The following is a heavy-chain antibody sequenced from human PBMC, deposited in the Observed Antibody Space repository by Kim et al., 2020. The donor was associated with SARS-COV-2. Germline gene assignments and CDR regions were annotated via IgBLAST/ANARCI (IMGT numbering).Heavy chain of an antibody. Sequence: YAQKLQGRVTMTTDTSTSTAYMELRSLRSDDTAVYYCARESYYDSSGCDIWGQGTMVTVSS. D-gene: IGHD3-22*01. CDR3: ARESYYDSSGCDI. J-gene: IGHJ3*02. V-gene: IGHV1-18*01.